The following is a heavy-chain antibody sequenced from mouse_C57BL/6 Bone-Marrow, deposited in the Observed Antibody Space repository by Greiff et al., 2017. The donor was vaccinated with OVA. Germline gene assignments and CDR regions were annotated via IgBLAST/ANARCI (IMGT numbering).Heavy chain of an antibody. CDR2: IDPNSGGT. CDR1: GYTFTSYW. D-gene: IGHD2-1*01. J-gene: IGHJ4*01. Sequence: QVHVKQPGAELVKPGASVKLSCKASGYTFTSYWMHWVKQRPGRGLEWIGRIDPNSGGTKYNEKFKSKATLTVDKPSSTAYMQLSSLTSEDSAVYYCASQIYYGNYRNAMDYWGQGTSVTVSS. V-gene: IGHV1-72*01. CDR3: ASQIYYGNYRNAMDY.